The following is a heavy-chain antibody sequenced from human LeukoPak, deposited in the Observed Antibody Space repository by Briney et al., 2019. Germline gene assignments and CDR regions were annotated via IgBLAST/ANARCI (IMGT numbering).Heavy chain of an antibody. CDR2: IYYSGST. CDR3: AREQVYYYGMDV. CDR1: GGSISSGDYY. J-gene: IGHJ6*02. V-gene: IGHV4-30-4*01. Sequence: RTSQTLSLTCTVSGGSISSGDYYWSWIRQPPGKGLEWIGYIYYSGSTYYNPSLKSRVTISVDTSKNQFSLKLSSVTAADTAVYYCAREQVYYYGMDVWGQETTVTVSS.